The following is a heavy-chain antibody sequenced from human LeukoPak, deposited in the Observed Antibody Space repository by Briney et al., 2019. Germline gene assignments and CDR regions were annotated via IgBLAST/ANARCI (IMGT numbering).Heavy chain of an antibody. CDR3: ARRRLGDLFDH. V-gene: IGHV4-39*01. D-gene: IGHD3-16*01. CDR2: IYYSGST. Sequence: SETLSLTCIVSGDSISSSSHYWGWIRQPPGKGLEWIGSIYYSGSTYYNPSLKSRVTISVDTSKNQFSLKVSSVTAADTAVYYCARRRLGDLFDHWGQGTLVTVSS. CDR1: GDSISSSSHY. J-gene: IGHJ4*02.